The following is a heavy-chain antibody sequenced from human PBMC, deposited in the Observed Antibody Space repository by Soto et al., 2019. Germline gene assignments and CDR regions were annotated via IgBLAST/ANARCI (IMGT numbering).Heavy chain of an antibody. Sequence: QLQLQESGPELVKPSETLSLTCTVSGGSVSRSSYYWGWIRQPPGKGLEWIGSIYYSGSTYYNPSLKSRVPVSGDTSKSQFSLSLSSVTAADTAVYYCARHVDYGDYHTDYWGQGTLVTVSS. J-gene: IGHJ4*02. CDR2: IYYSGST. V-gene: IGHV4-39*01. D-gene: IGHD4-17*01. CDR3: ARHVDYGDYHTDY. CDR1: GGSVSRSSYY.